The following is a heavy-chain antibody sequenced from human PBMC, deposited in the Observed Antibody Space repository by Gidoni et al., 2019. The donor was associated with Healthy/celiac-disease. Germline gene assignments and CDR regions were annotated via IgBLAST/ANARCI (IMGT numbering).Heavy chain of an antibody. D-gene: IGHD3-10*01. CDR3: ARDDGLLSIRGGMDV. V-gene: IGHV3-21*01. CDR1: GFTFSSYS. Sequence: EVQLVESGGGLVKPGGSRGLSCAASGFTFSSYSMNWVRQAPGKGLEWVSSISSSSSYIYYADSVKGRFTISRDNAKNSLYLQMNSLRAEDTAVYYCARDDGLLSIRGGMDVWGQGTTVTVSS. J-gene: IGHJ6*02. CDR2: ISSSSSYI.